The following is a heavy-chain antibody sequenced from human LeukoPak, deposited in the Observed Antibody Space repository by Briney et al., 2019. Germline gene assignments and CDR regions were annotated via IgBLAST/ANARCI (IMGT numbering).Heavy chain of an antibody. J-gene: IGHJ4*02. CDR2: IIPIFGTA. CDR3: ARDTATVTTYSVY. Sequence: SVKVSCKASGGTFSSYAISWVRQAPGQGLEWMGGIIPIFGTANYAQKLQGRVTMTTDTSTSTAYMELRSLRSDDTAVYYCARDTATVTTYSVYWGQGTLVTVSS. V-gene: IGHV1-69*05. CDR1: GGTFSSYA. D-gene: IGHD4-17*01.